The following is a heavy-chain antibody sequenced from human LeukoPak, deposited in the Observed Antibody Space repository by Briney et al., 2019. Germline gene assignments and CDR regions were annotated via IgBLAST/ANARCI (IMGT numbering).Heavy chain of an antibody. CDR1: GFTFSSYA. V-gene: IGHV3-23*01. CDR2: ISGSGGAT. CDR3: AKGASGGYYDSSGYPIDY. Sequence: PGGSLRLSCAASGFTFSSYAMSWVRQAPGKGLKWVSAISGSGGATYYADSVKGRFTISRDNPKNTLYLQMNSLRAEDTAVYYCAKGASGGYYDSSGYPIDYWGQGTLVTVSS. D-gene: IGHD3-22*01. J-gene: IGHJ4*02.